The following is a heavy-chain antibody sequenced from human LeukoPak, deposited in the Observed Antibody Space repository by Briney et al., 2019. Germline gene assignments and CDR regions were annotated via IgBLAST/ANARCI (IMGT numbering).Heavy chain of an antibody. CDR2: ISSSSSTI. D-gene: IGHD3-10*01. V-gene: IGHV3-48*01. J-gene: IGHJ4*02. Sequence: GGSLRLSCAASGFTFSSYSMNWVRQAPGKGLEWVSYISSSSSTIYYADSVKGRFTISRDNSKNTLYLQMNSLRAEDTAVYYCAKDRGRNYYGSGSCFDYWGQGTLVTVSS. CDR3: AKDRGRNYYGSGSCFDY. CDR1: GFTFSSYS.